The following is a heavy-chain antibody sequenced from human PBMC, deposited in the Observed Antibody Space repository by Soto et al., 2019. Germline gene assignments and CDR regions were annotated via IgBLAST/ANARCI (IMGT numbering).Heavy chain of an antibody. V-gene: IGHV1-2*02. CDR3: ARALNGYDILTGYTY. CDR1: GYTFTGYY. Sequence: ASVKVSCKASGYTFTGYYMHWVRQAPGQGLEWMGWINPNSGGTNYAQKFQGRVTITADESTSTAYMELSSLRSEDTAVYYCARALNGYDILTGYTYWGQGTLVTVSS. CDR2: INPNSGGT. J-gene: IGHJ4*02. D-gene: IGHD3-9*01.